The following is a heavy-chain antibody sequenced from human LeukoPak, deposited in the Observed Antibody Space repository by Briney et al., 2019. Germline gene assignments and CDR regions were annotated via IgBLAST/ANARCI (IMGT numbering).Heavy chain of an antibody. CDR3: AREAALDFGY. Sequence: SSETLSLTCTFSGGYISNSYWSWIRQPPGKGLEWTWYIYYRGRTNYYPYFNSRVTLSIDTSQNQFSLKLRSVTAADTAVYYCAREAALDFGYCGQGTLVTVSS. J-gene: IGHJ4*02. V-gene: IGHV4-59*01. CDR2: IYYRGRT. CDR1: GGYISNSY.